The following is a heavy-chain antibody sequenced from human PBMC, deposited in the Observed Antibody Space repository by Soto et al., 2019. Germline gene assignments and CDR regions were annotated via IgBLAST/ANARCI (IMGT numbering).Heavy chain of an antibody. CDR3: ARETGEQWLPRELTYYYYMDV. D-gene: IGHD6-19*01. CDR2: IKQDGSEK. J-gene: IGHJ6*03. Sequence: EVQLVESGGGLVQPGGSLRLSCAASGFTFSSYWMSWVRQAPGKGLEWVANIKQDGSEKYYVDSVKGRFTISRDNAKNSLYLQMNSLRAEDTAVYYCARETGEQWLPRELTYYYYMDVWGKGTTVTVSS. CDR1: GFTFSSYW. V-gene: IGHV3-7*01.